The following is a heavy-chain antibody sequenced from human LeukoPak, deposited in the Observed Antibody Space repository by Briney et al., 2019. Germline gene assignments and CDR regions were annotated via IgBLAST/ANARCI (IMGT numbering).Heavy chain of an antibody. Sequence: SETLSLTCTVSGGSLSPFYWNWIRQPPGKGLEWIGYIYYTGGTSYSPSLNSRAPNSVDTSKNQTSLKLNSVTAADTAVYYCARERIVVANTGAFDIWGQGTMVRVSS. CDR3: ARERIVVANTGAFDI. CDR1: GGSLSPFY. V-gene: IGHV4-59*12. D-gene: IGHD3-22*01. CDR2: IYYTGGT. J-gene: IGHJ3*02.